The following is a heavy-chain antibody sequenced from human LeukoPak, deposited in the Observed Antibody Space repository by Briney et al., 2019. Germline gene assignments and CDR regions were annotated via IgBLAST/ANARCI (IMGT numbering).Heavy chain of an antibody. J-gene: IGHJ3*02. CDR3: ARPRRDGYIRGGAFDI. V-gene: IGHV1-69*05. CDR1: GGTFSSYA. CDR2: IIPIFGTA. Sequence: SVKVSCKASGGTFSSYAISWVRQAPGQGLEWMGGIIPIFGTANYAQKFQGRATITTDESTSTAYMELSSLRSEDTAVYYCARPRRDGYIRGGAFDIWGQGTMVTVSS. D-gene: IGHD5-24*01.